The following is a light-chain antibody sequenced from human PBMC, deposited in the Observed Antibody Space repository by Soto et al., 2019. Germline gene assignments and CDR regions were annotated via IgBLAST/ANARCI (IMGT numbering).Light chain of an antibody. CDR2: GAS. CDR3: QQFGGSSRT. J-gene: IGKJ1*01. Sequence: EIVLTQSPGTLSLSPGERATLSYRASQGVSSTYLAWYQQKPGQAPRLLIYGASFRATGIPDRFSDSGSGTDFTLTISRLEPEDFAVYYCQQFGGSSRTFGQGTKVEIK. V-gene: IGKV3-20*01. CDR1: QGVSSTY.